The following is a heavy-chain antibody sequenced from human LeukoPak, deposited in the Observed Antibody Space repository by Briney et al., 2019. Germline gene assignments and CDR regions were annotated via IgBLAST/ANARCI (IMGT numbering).Heavy chain of an antibody. D-gene: IGHD2-2*03. J-gene: IGHJ6*04. V-gene: IGHV4-38-2*02. CDR1: GYSISSGYY. CDR3: AREVGGYCSSTSCYAILNYYYGMDV. CDR2: IYQSGST. Sequence: PSETLSLTCTVSGYSISSGYYWGWIRQPPGKGLEWIGSIYQSGSTYYNPSLKSRVTILVDTSKNQFSLKLSSVTAADTAVYYCAREVGGYCSSTSCYAILNYYYGMDVWGKGTTVTVSS.